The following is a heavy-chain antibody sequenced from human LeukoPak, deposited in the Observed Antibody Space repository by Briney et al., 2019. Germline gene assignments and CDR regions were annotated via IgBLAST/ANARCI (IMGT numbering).Heavy chain of an antibody. CDR2: INHSGST. CDR1: GGSFSGYY. D-gene: IGHD3-10*01. J-gene: IGHJ5*02. V-gene: IGHV4-34*01. CDR3: ARGQRNYYGSGSYRDWFDP. Sequence: SETLSLTCAVYGGSFSGYYWSWIRQPPGKGLEWIGEINHSGSTNYNPSLKSRVTISVDTSKNQFSRKLSSVTAADTAVYYCARGQRNYYGSGSYRDWFDPWGQGTLVTVSS.